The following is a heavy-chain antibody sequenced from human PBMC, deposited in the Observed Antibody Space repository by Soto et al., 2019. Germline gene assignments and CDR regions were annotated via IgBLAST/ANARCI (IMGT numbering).Heavy chain of an antibody. Sequence: GASVKVSCKASGGTFSSYAISWVRQAPGQGLEWMGGIIPIFGTANYAQKFQGRVTITADESTSTAYMELSSLRSEDTAVYYCASFPVSSIAARENDAFDIWGQGTMVTVSS. CDR2: IIPIFGTA. J-gene: IGHJ3*02. CDR3: ASFPVSSIAARENDAFDI. CDR1: GGTFSSYA. D-gene: IGHD6-6*01. V-gene: IGHV1-69*13.